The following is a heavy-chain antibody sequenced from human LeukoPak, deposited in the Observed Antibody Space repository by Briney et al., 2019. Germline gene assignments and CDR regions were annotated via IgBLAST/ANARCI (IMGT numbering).Heavy chain of an antibody. CDR1: GLTFSSYS. Sequence: GGSLRLSCAASGLTFSSYSMNWVRQAPGKGLEWVSYISSSSSTIYYADSVKGRFTISRDNAKNSLYLQMNSLRAEDTAVYYCARGIGYCSSTSCYDYFDYWGQGTLVTVSS. V-gene: IGHV3-48*01. CDR2: ISSSSSTI. D-gene: IGHD2-2*01. J-gene: IGHJ4*02. CDR3: ARGIGYCSSTSCYDYFDY.